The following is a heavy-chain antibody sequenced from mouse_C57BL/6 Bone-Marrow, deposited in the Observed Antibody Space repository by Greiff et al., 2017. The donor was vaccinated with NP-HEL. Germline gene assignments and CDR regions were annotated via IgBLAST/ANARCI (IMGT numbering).Heavy chain of an antibody. Sequence: PGGSLKLSCAASGFTFSSYGMSWVRQTPDKRLEWVATISSGGSYTYYPDSVKGRFTISRDNAKNTLYLQMSSLKSEDTAMYYCARHYYSNYFDYWGQGTTLTVSS. D-gene: IGHD2-5*01. J-gene: IGHJ2*01. V-gene: IGHV5-6*01. CDR1: GFTFSSYG. CDR3: ARHYYSNYFDY. CDR2: ISSGGSYT.